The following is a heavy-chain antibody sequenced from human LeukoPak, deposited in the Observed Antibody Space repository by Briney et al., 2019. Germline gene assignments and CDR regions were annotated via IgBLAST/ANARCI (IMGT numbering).Heavy chain of an antibody. CDR3: ARVLGHL. CDR2: ITRSGTYI. V-gene: IGHV3-21*01. CDR1: GFTFSNYN. J-gene: IGHJ5*02. Sequence: PGGSLRLSCAASGFTFSNYNMNWVRQAPGKAMEWVSSITRSGTYIFYADSVKGRFTISRDNSKNSLYLQMDSLGPEDTAVYYCARVLGHLWGQGTLVTVSS.